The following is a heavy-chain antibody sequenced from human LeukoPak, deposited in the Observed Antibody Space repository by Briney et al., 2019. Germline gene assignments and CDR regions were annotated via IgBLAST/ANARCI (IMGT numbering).Heavy chain of an antibody. CDR1: GYTFTGYY. CDR2: INPNSGGT. CDR3: ARASLRYFDWLLSTTGLPYYFDY. J-gene: IGHJ4*02. Sequence: GASVKVSCKASGYTFTGYYMHWVRQAPGQGLEWMGWINPNSGGTNYAQKFQGRVTMTRDTSISTAYMELSRLRSDDTAVYYCARASLRYFDWLLSTTGLPYYFDYWGQGTLVTVSS. D-gene: IGHD3-9*01. V-gene: IGHV1-2*02.